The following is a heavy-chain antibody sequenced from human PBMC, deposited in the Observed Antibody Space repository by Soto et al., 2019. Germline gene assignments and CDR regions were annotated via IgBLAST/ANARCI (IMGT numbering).Heavy chain of an antibody. V-gene: IGHV4-30-2*01. CDR2: IYHSGST. CDR3: ARAGGLGAVAVDY. D-gene: IGHD6-19*01. J-gene: IGHJ4*02. Sequence: QLQLQESGSGLVKPSQTLSLTCAVSGGSISSGGYSWSWIRQPPGKGLEWIGYIYHSGSTYYNPSLQRRGTISVDRSKNQFSLKLSSVTAADTAVYYCARAGGLGAVAVDYWGQGTLVTVSS. CDR1: GGSISSGGYS.